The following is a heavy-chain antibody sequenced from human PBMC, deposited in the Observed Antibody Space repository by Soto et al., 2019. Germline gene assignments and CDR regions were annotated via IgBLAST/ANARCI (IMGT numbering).Heavy chain of an antibody. Sequence: PGGSLRLSCAASGFTFSSYGMHWVRQAPGKGLERVAVISYDGSNKYYADSVKGRFTISRDNSKNTLYLQMNSLRAEDTAVYYCAKDEAAAGTWYFDPWGRGTLVTVSS. CDR1: GFTFSSYG. V-gene: IGHV3-30*18. CDR2: ISYDGSNK. CDR3: AKDEAAAGTWYFDP. D-gene: IGHD6-13*01. J-gene: IGHJ2*01.